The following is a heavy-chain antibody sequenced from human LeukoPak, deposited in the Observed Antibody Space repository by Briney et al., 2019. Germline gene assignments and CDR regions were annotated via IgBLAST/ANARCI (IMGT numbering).Heavy chain of an antibody. D-gene: IGHD6-6*01. J-gene: IGHJ4*02. CDR3: ARDPPVPD. V-gene: IGHV1-69*04. CDR1: GGTFSSYA. CDR2: FIPILGIA. Sequence: SVKVSCKASGGTFSSYAISWVRQAPAQGLEWMGRFIPILGIANYAQKFQGRVTITADKSTSIAYMELSSLTSEDTAVYYCARDPPVPDWGQGTLVTVSS.